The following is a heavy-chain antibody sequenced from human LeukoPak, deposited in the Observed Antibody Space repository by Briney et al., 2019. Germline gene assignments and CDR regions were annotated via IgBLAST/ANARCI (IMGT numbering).Heavy chain of an antibody. CDR2: IYSGGST. Sequence: GGSLRLSCAASGFTVSSNYMSWVRQAPGKGLEWVSLIYSGGSTDYTDSVKGRFTISRDNSKNTLYLQMNSLRAEDTAVYYCARVRSGPVDYWGQGTLVTVSS. V-gene: IGHV3-53*01. D-gene: IGHD6-19*01. J-gene: IGHJ4*02. CDR1: GFTVSSNY. CDR3: ARVRSGPVDY.